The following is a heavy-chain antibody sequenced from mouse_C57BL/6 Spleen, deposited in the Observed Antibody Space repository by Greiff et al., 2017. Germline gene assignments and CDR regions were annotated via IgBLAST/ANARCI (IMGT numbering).Heavy chain of an antibody. D-gene: IGHD2-4*01. V-gene: IGHV1-78*01. CDR2: IYPRDGST. Sequence: VKLMESDAELVKPGASVKISCKVSGYTFTDHTIHWMKQRPEQGLEWIGYIYPRDGSTKYNEKFKGKATLTADKSSSTAYMQLNSLTSEDSAVYFCARFIYYDYDGGYFDVWGTGTTVTVSS. CDR1: GYTFTDHT. J-gene: IGHJ1*03. CDR3: ARFIYYDYDGGYFDV.